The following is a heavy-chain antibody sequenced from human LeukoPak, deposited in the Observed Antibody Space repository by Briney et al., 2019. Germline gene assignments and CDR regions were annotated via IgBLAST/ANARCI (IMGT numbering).Heavy chain of an antibody. CDR1: GFTFSSYS. CDR3: ARGGGTTWIQLWLPYYFDY. D-gene: IGHD5-18*01. J-gene: IGHJ4*02. Sequence: AGGSLRLSCAASGFTFSSYSMNWVPQAPGKGLEWVSYISSSSSTIYYADSVKGRFTISRDNAKNSLYLQMNSLRAEDTAVYYCARGGGTTWIQLWLPYYFDYWGQGTLVTVSS. V-gene: IGHV3-48*04. CDR2: ISSSSSTI.